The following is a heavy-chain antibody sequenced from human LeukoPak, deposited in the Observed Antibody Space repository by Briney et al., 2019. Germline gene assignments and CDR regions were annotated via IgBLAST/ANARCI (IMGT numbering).Heavy chain of an antibody. D-gene: IGHD3-10*01. V-gene: IGHV1-69*04. CDR3: ARDSEVRRNLWHY. J-gene: IGHJ4*02. CDR2: IIPILGIA. Sequence: SVKVSCKASGGTFSSYAISWVRQAPGRGLEWMGRIIPILGIANYAQKFQGRVTITADESTSTVYMELSSLRSEDTAVYYCARDSEVRRNLWHYWGQGTLVTVSS. CDR1: GGTFSSYA.